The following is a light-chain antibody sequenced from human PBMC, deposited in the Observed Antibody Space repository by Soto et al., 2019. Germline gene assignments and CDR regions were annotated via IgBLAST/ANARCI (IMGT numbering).Light chain of an antibody. J-gene: IGLJ2*01. CDR3: SSYAGSNNLGV. CDR1: NSDVGGYNY. CDR2: EVN. V-gene: IGLV2-8*01. Sequence: QSALTQPPSASGSPGQSVTISCTGTNSDVGGYNYVSWYQQHPGRAPKLMIYEVNKRPSGVPDRFSGSKSGNTASLTVSGLQAEDEADYYCSSYAGSNNLGVFGGGTKLTVL.